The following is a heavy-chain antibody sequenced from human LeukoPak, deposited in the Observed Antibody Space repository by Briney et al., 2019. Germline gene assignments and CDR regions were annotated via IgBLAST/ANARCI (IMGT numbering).Heavy chain of an antibody. D-gene: IGHD6-13*01. J-gene: IGHJ4*02. CDR1: GFTFSGHS. CDR2: INLDGSER. Sequence: GGSLRLSCAASGFTFSGHSMTWVRQAPEKGLEWVANINLDGSERFYVDFVKGRFTISRDNADDSMYLQMNSLRAEDTAAYYCGRVIAGAIDYWGQGTLVTISS. CDR3: GRVIAGAIDY. V-gene: IGHV3-7*01.